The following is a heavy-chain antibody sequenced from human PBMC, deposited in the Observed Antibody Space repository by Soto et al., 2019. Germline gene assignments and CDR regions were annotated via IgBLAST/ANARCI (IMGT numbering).Heavy chain of an antibody. V-gene: IGHV3-23*01. D-gene: IGHD1-1*01. CDR2: ISGRGNQI. CDR3: AKNQDWNRPDPGAFDV. Sequence: VQLSQSGGGLVQRGGPLRLSCEGSGFTFGDYGINWVGQAPGKGWEWVSGISGRGNQIDNRASVEGRFPISRDNSKNTVFLQMNGLSAGDTAVYFCAKNQDWNRPDPGAFDVWGQGTMVTVSS. J-gene: IGHJ3*01. CDR1: GFTFGDYG.